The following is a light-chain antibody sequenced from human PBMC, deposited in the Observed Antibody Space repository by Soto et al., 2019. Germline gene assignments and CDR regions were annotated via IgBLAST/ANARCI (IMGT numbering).Light chain of an antibody. J-gene: IGKJ1*01. Sequence: EIVLTQSPGTLSLSPGERATLSCRASQSVSSNQLAWYQQKPGQAPRLLMYGSYSRATGIPDRFSGSGSGTDFALRIRRLGPEDFTVYYCEQYAISWTFGQGQKVEIQ. CDR1: QSVSSNQ. V-gene: IGKV3-20*01. CDR3: EQYAISWT. CDR2: GSY.